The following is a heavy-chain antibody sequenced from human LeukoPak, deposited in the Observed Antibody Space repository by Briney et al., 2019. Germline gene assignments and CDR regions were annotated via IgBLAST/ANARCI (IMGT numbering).Heavy chain of an antibody. CDR2: INHRGET. J-gene: IGHJ4*02. CDR1: GYSISSGYY. D-gene: IGHD3-22*01. Sequence: PSETLSLTXAVSGYSISSGYYWSWFRQPPGKGLEWIATINHRGETYYNPSLKSRVTISVDTSKNQFSLKLSSVTAAGTAIYYCARSTANKSGYSFDYWGQGTLVTVSS. CDR3: ARSTANKSGYSFDY. V-gene: IGHV4-38-2*01.